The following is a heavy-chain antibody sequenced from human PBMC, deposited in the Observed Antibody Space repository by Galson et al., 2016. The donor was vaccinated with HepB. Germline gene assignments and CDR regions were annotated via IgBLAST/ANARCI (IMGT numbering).Heavy chain of an antibody. D-gene: IGHD2-8*01. CDR3: ARQGLEVGGLSYTYHYMDV. Sequence: QSGAEVKKPGESLRISCKGSGYNFTSYWITWVRQMPGKGLEWMGRIDPVESYTNFSPSFQGHVTISADKSFSTAYLQWSSLKASDTAIYYCARQGLEVGGLSYTYHYMDVWGKGTTVTVSS. CDR1: GYNFTSYW. CDR2: IDPVESYT. J-gene: IGHJ6*03. V-gene: IGHV5-10-1*01.